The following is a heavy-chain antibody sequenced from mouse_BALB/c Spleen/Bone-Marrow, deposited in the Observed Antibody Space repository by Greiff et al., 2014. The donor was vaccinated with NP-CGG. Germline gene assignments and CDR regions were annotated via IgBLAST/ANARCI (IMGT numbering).Heavy chain of an antibody. CDR2: INSGSGGT. CDR1: GYAFTNYL. D-gene: IGHD2-4*01. Sequence: QVQLQQSGAELVRPGTSVKVSCKGSGYAFTNYLIEWVKQRPGQGLEWIGVINSGSGGTKYNEKFKGKATLTADKSSSTAYMQLSSLTSDDSAGDFCASAITDAIDYWGQGTSVTVSS. V-gene: IGHV1-54*01. J-gene: IGHJ4*01. CDR3: ASAITDAIDY.